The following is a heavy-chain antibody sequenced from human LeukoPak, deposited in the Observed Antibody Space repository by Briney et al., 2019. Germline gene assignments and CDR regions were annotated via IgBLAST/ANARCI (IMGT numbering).Heavy chain of an antibody. CDR2: IYHSGST. CDR1: GYSISSGYY. J-gene: IGHJ4*02. D-gene: IGHD1-1*01. Sequence: SETLSLTCTVSGYSISSGYYWGWIRQPPGKGLEWIGSIYHSGSTYYNPSLKSRVTISVDTSKNQFSLKLSSVTAADTAVYYCASHGKGLYYFDYWGQGTLVTVSS. CDR3: ASHGKGLYYFDY. V-gene: IGHV4-38-2*02.